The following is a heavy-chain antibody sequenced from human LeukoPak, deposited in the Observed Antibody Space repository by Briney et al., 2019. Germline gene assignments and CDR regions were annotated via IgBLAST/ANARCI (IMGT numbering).Heavy chain of an antibody. CDR1: GDSISSYY. V-gene: IGHV4-59*01. J-gene: IGHJ4*02. D-gene: IGHD6-19*01. CDR3: ARHLSSGSDY. CDR2: IHYSGNT. Sequence: SETLSLTCPVSGDSISSYYWSWIRQPPGEGLEWITYIHYSGNTKYNPSLKSRATASVDTSKNQVSLNLNSVTAADTAVYYCARHLSSGSDYWGQGTLVTVSS.